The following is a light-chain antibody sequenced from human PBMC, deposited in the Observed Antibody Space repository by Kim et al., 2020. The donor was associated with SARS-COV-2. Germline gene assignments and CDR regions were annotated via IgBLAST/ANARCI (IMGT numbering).Light chain of an antibody. CDR3: QQRGN. CDR1: QSDGTY. J-gene: IGKJ5*01. CDR2: DAS. V-gene: IGKV3-11*01. Sequence: ATMSWSRGEIATLSSRDSQSDGTYLAWYQQKPGQAPSLLIYDASKRATGIPARFRGSGSGTDFTLTIGTLEPEDSAVYYCQQRGNFGQGTRLEIK.